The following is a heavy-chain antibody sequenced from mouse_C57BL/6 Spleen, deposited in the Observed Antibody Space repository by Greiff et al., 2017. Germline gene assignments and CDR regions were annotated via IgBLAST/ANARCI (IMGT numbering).Heavy chain of an antibody. CDR2: IHPSSGST. CDR1: GYTFTSYW. Sequence: QVQLQQPGAELVKPGASVKMSCKASGYTFTSYWMHWVKQRPGQGLEWIGMIHPSSGSTNYNEKFKSKATLTVDKSSSTAYMQLSSLTSEDSAVFYCARDEYDGMGFAYWGQGTLVTVSA. V-gene: IGHV1-64*01. J-gene: IGHJ3*01. CDR3: ARDEYDGMGFAY. D-gene: IGHD2-4*01.